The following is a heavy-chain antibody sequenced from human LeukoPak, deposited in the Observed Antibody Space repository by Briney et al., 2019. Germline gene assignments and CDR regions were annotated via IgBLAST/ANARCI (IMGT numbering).Heavy chain of an antibody. Sequence: GGSLRLSCAASGFTFSSYAISWVRQAPGKGLEWVSAISGSGGSTYYADSVKGRFTISRDNSKNTLYLQMNSLRAEDTAVYYCAKPKEEYYYGSGSYYNWGQGTMVTVSS. CDR2: ISGSGGST. CDR3: AKPKEEYYYGSGSYYN. J-gene: IGHJ4*02. CDR1: GFTFSSYA. V-gene: IGHV3-23*01. D-gene: IGHD3-10*01.